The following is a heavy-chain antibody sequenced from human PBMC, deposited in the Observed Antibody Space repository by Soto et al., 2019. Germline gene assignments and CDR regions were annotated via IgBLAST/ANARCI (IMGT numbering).Heavy chain of an antibody. D-gene: IGHD2-15*01. Sequence: EVQLLESGGGLVQPGGSLRLSCAASGFTFASYAMSWVRQAPGEGLERVSAISAGGGATYYADSVKGRFTISRDNSKNTLYLQMNSLRAEDTAVYYCARDGPLGYCSGGSCPYYYYYGMDVWGQGTTVTVSS. J-gene: IGHJ6*02. CDR1: GFTFASYA. CDR3: ARDGPLGYCSGGSCPYYYYYGMDV. V-gene: IGHV3-23*01. CDR2: ISAGGGAT.